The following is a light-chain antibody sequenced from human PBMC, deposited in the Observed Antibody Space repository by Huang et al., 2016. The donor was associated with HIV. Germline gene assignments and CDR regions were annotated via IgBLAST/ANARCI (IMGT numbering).Light chain of an antibody. J-gene: IGKJ4*01. V-gene: IGKV3-11*01. CDR1: HSISSR. CDR3: QQRASWLT. CDR2: DAS. Sequence: EIVLTQSPATLSLSPGERATLSCRASHSISSRLAWYQQKPGQAPRLLIYDASNRATDIPPRFSGSGSGTDFTLTISSLEPEDFAVYYCQQRASWLTFGGGTQVEIK.